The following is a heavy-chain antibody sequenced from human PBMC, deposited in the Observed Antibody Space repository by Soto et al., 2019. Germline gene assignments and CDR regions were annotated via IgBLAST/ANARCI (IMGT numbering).Heavy chain of an antibody. CDR2: ISGSGGST. CDR1: GFTFSSYA. CDR3: ARGMPYSGYDPSPPFDY. V-gene: IGHV3-23*01. Sequence: PGGSLRLSCAASGFTFSSYAMSWVRQAPGKGLEWVSAISGSGGSTSYADSVKGRFTISRHNSKNTLYLQMNSLRAEDTAVYYCARGMPYSGYDPSPPFDYWGQGTLVTVSS. J-gene: IGHJ4*02. D-gene: IGHD5-12*01.